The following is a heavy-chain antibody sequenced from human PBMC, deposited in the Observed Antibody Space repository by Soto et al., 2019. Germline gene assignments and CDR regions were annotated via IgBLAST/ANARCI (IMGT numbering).Heavy chain of an antibody. V-gene: IGHV1-58*01. J-gene: IGHJ4*02. CDR3: AANSFPGIARAGTGY. CDR2: IVVGSGNT. D-gene: IGHD6-19*01. Sequence: GSAVKVSCNASGFTFTSSAVQWVRQARGQRLDRIGWIVVGSGNTNYAQKPQERVTITRDMSTSTAYMELSSLRSEATAVYYRAANSFPGIARAGTGYWGQGTLVTVSS. CDR1: GFTFTSSA.